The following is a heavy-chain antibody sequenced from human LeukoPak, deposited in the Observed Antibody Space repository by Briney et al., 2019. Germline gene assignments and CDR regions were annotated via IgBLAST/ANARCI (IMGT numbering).Heavy chain of an antibody. CDR3: ARVGGDYDILTGYYYYYGMDV. CDR2: INPSGGST. J-gene: IGHJ6*02. V-gene: IGHV1-46*01. D-gene: IGHD3-9*01. Sequence: ASVKVSCKASGYTFTIYYMHWVRQAPGQGLEWMGIINPSGGSTSYAQKFQGRVTMTRDTSTSTVYMELSSLRSEDTAVYYCARVGGDYDILTGYYYYYGMDVWGQGTTVTVSS. CDR1: GYTFTIYY.